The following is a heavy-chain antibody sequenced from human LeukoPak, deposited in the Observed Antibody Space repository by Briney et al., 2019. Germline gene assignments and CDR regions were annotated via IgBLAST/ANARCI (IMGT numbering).Heavy chain of an antibody. V-gene: IGHV4-30-2*01. D-gene: IGHD3-3*01. J-gene: IGHJ5*02. Sequence: PSQTLSLTCAVSGGSISSGGYSWSWIRQPPGKGLEWIGEINHSGSTNYNPSLKSRVTISVDTSKNQFSLKLSSVIAADTAVYYCARGPLRSGYYRPNWFDPWGQGTLVTVSS. CDR2: INHSGST. CDR3: ARGPLRSGYYRPNWFDP. CDR1: GGSISSGGYS.